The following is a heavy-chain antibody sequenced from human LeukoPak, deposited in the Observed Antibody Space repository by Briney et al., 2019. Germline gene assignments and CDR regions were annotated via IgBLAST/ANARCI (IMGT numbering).Heavy chain of an antibody. CDR1: GFTFSSYG. V-gene: IGHV3-23*01. CDR2: ISGSGGST. D-gene: IGHD1-14*01. J-gene: IGHJ3*02. CDR3: ARDRRGAFDI. Sequence: PGGSLRLSCAASGFTFSSYGMHWVRQAPGKGLEWVSAISGSGGSTYYADSVKGRFTISRDNSKNTLYLQMNSLRAEDTAVYYCARDRRGAFDIWGQGTMVTVSS.